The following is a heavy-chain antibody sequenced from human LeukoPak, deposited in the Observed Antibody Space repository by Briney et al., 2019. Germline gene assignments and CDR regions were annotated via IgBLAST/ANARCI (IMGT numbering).Heavy chain of an antibody. Sequence: ASVKVSCKVSGYTLTELSMHWVRQAPGKGLEWMGGFDPEDDEIIYAQRFQGRVTMTEDASTDTAYMELRSLRSEDTAVYYCATETGSFYFYSWGQGTLVTVSS. CDR2: FDPEDDEI. CDR3: ATETGSFYFYS. CDR1: GYTLTELS. D-gene: IGHD1-26*01. V-gene: IGHV1-24*01. J-gene: IGHJ4*02.